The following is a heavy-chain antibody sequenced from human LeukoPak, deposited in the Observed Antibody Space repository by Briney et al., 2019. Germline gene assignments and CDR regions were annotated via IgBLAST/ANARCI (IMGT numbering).Heavy chain of an antibody. CDR2: IYYSGST. CDR3: ARGSIAARDFDY. J-gene: IGHJ4*02. Sequence: KPSETLSLTCTVSGGSISNGGYYWSWIRQHPGKGLEWIGYIYYSGSTYYNPSLKSRVTISVDTSKNQFSLKLSSVTAADTAVYYCARGSIAARDFDYWGQGTLVTVSS. D-gene: IGHD6-6*01. CDR1: GGSISNGGYY. V-gene: IGHV4-31*03.